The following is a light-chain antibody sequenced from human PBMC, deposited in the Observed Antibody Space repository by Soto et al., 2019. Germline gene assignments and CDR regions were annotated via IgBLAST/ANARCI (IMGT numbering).Light chain of an antibody. V-gene: IGLV2-23*02. Sequence: QSVLTQPASVSGSPGQSITISCTGTSSDVGSYNLVSWYQQHPGKAPKLMIYEVSKRPSGVSNRFSGSKSGNTASLTISGLQAEDEADYNCSSYAGSYVFGTGTKVTV. CDR3: SSYAGSYV. CDR2: EVS. J-gene: IGLJ1*01. CDR1: SSDVGSYNL.